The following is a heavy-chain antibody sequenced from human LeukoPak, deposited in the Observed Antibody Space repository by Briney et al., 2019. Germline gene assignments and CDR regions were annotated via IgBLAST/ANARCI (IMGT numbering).Heavy chain of an antibody. Sequence: GASVKVSCKASGYTFTSYGISWVRQAPGQGVEWMGWISAYNGNTNYAQKLQGRVTMTTDTSTSTAYMELRSLRSDDTAVYYCARVRGRYYGSGPPDYWGQGTLVTVSS. D-gene: IGHD3-10*01. V-gene: IGHV1-18*01. CDR1: GYTFTSYG. CDR2: ISAYNGNT. CDR3: ARVRGRYYGSGPPDY. J-gene: IGHJ4*02.